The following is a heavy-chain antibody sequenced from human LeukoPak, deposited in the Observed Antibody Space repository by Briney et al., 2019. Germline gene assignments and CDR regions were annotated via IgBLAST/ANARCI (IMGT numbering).Heavy chain of an antibody. CDR3: ARDRLYTGYDPVLDL. D-gene: IGHD5-12*01. Sequence: GGSLRLSCAASGFTFAHYGVQWVRQAPGKGLEWVAAIAFDGRSKFYTNSVKGRFTISRDNSNNILFLQMSDLRTEDTALYYCARDRLYTGYDPVLDLWGQGTPVTVSS. CDR1: GFTFAHYG. J-gene: IGHJ5*02. CDR2: IAFDGRSK. V-gene: IGHV3-30*03.